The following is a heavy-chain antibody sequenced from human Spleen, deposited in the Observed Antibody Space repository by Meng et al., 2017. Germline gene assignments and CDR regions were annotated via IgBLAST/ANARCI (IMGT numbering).Heavy chain of an antibody. Sequence: SETLSLTCAVYGGSFSGYYWSWIRQPPGKGLEWIGEINHSGSTNYNPSLKSRVTISVDTSKNQFSLKLSSVTAADTAVYYCARGHRRDSGSYFYFQHWGQGTLVTVSS. V-gene: IGHV4-34*01. J-gene: IGHJ1*01. D-gene: IGHD1-26*01. CDR1: GGSFSGYY. CDR2: INHSGST. CDR3: ARGHRRDSGSYFYFQH.